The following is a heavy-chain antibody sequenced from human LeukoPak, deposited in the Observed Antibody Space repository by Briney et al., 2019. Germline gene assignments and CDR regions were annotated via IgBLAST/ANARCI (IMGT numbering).Heavy chain of an antibody. Sequence: GGSLRLSCAASEFTFSSYTLHWVRQAPGKGLEGVAVISYDGSNEYYVDSVKGRFTISRDKSKNTLYLQMNSLRDEDTAVYYCARRPYRSGGTCYGLDFWGQGTLVTVSS. D-gene: IGHD2-15*01. CDR3: ARRPYRSGGTCYGLDF. CDR2: ISYDGSNE. CDR1: EFTFSSYT. J-gene: IGHJ4*02. V-gene: IGHV3-30-3*01.